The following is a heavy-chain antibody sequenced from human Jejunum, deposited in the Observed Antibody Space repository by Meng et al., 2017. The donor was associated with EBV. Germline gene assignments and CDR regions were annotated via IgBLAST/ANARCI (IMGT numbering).Heavy chain of an antibody. V-gene: IGHV1-46*01. Sequence: QVQLVQSGAELKKPGASVKVSXKASGYTFTSNPIHWMRQAPGQGLEWMGIINPSGGTTTYTKRFQGRVTMTRDTSTSTIYMDLSSLRPEDTAVYYCARDPCNGGACYNWFDPWDQGTLVTVSS. CDR2: INPSGGTT. D-gene: IGHD2-21*02. CDR1: GYTFTSNP. CDR3: ARDPCNGGACYNWFDP. J-gene: IGHJ5*02.